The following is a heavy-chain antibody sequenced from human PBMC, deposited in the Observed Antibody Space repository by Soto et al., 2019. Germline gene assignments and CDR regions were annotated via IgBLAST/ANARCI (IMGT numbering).Heavy chain of an antibody. CDR2: INHSGST. CDR3: ARGYYDFWSGSYIFDY. V-gene: IGHV4-34*01. D-gene: IGHD3-3*01. Sequence: QVQLQQWGAGLLKPSETLSLTCAVYGGSFSGYYWSWIRQPPGKGLEWIGEINHSGSTNYNPSLKSRVTISVDTSKHQCSLKLSSVTAADTAVYYCARGYYDFWSGSYIFDYWGQGTLVTVSS. J-gene: IGHJ4*02. CDR1: GGSFSGYY.